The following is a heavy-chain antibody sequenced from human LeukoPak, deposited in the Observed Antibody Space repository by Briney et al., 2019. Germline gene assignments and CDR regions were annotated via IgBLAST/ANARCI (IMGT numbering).Heavy chain of an antibody. D-gene: IGHD3-3*01. CDR3: ARGSNPLSIFGVVKYYYYYYYMDV. J-gene: IGHJ6*03. CDR1: GVSISSSNSY. Sequence: SETLSLTCTVSGVSISSSNSYWGWIRQPPGKGLEWIGSIYYSGNTYYNASLKSQVSISIDTSKNQFSLRLTSVTAADTAVYYCARGSNPLSIFGVVKYYYYYYYMDVWGKGTTVTVSS. V-gene: IGHV4-39*01. CDR2: IYYSGNT.